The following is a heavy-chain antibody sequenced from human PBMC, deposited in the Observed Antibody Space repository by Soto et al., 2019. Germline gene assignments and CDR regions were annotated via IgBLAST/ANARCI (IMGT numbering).Heavy chain of an antibody. CDR2: INPSLGST. D-gene: IGHD3-22*01. CDR1: GYTFTSFY. CDR3: ARASSGYYAFEI. J-gene: IGHJ3*02. V-gene: IGHV1-46*01. Sequence: ASVKVSCKASGYTFTSFYMHWVRQAPGQGLEWMGMINPSLGSTTYAQKFQGRVTMTRDTSTRTVYMELSSLRCEDTAVYYCARASSGYYAFEIWGQGTMVTVSS.